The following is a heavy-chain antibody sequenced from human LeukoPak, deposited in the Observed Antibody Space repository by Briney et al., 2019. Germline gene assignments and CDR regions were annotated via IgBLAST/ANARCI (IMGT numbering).Heavy chain of an antibody. J-gene: IGHJ4*02. CDR3: ARLASSGWSHCDY. CDR2: IYYSGST. Sequence: SETLSLTCTVSGGFISGYYWSWIRQPPGKGPERIGYIYYSGSTNYNPSLKSRVTISVDTSKNQFSLKMNSVTAADTAVYYCARLASSGWSHCDYWGQGTLVTVSS. CDR1: GGFISGYY. D-gene: IGHD6-19*01. V-gene: IGHV4-59*08.